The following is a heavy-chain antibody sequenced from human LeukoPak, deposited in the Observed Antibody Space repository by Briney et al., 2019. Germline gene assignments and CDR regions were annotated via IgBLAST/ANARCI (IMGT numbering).Heavy chain of an antibody. Sequence: SETLSLTCTVSGGSISSYYWSWLRQPPGKGLEWIGYTYHSGSTNYNPSLKSRVTISVDTSKNQFSLKLSSGTAADTAVYYCARDRKYSSSWINWFDPWGQGTLVTVSS. D-gene: IGHD6-13*01. CDR2: TYHSGST. CDR1: GGSISSYY. J-gene: IGHJ5*02. CDR3: ARDRKYSSSWINWFDP. V-gene: IGHV4-59*01.